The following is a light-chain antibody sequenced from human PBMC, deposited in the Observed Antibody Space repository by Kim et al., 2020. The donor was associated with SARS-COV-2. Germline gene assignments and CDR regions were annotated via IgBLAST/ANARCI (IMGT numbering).Light chain of an antibody. CDR2: SSK. Sequence: QSVLTQSPSASGTPGQRVTISCSRSSSNIGSSPVNWYQQFPGTAPKLLVYSSKRRPSGVPDRFSGSRSGTSASLAISDLQSDDEADYYCAAWDDSLKGVVFGGGTQLTVL. CDR1: SSNIGSSP. CDR3: AAWDDSLKGVV. V-gene: IGLV1-44*01. J-gene: IGLJ2*01.